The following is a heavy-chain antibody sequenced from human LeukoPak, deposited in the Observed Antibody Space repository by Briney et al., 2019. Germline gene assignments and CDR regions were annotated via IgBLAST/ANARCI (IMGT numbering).Heavy chain of an antibody. V-gene: IGHV1-69*04. CDR2: IIPILGIA. J-gene: IGHJ4*02. Sequence: ASVKVSCKASGGTFSSYAISWVRQAPGQGLEWMGRIIPILGIANYAQKFQGRVTITADKSTSTAYMELSSLRSEDTAVYYCAKLYSSSYFDYWGQGTLVTVSS. CDR3: AKLYSSSYFDY. CDR1: GGTFSSYA. D-gene: IGHD6-6*01.